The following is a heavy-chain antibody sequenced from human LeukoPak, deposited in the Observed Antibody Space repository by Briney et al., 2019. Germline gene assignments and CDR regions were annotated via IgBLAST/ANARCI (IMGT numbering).Heavy chain of an antibody. CDR3: ARDESGDSYGLY. J-gene: IGHJ4*02. D-gene: IGHD5-18*01. Sequence: GGSLRLSCAVSGFTFSSYWMNWVRQAPGKGLQWVANIKQDGSQKYYVDSVRGRFTISRDNAKNSLYLQLNSLRAEDTAVYYCARDESGDSYGLYWGQGTLVTVSS. CDR1: GFTFSSYW. CDR2: IKQDGSQK. V-gene: IGHV3-7*05.